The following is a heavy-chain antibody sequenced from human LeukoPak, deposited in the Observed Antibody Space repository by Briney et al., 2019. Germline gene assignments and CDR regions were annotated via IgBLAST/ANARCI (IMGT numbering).Heavy chain of an antibody. CDR3: ARERSVVVAEAYGMGV. Sequence: ASVKVSCKASGYTFTGYYMHWVRQAPGQGLEWMGWINPNSGGTNYAQKFQGRVTMTRDTSISTAYMELSRLRSDDTAVYYCARERSVVVAEAYGMGVWGQGTTVTVSS. J-gene: IGHJ6*02. CDR1: GYTFTGYY. CDR2: INPNSGGT. V-gene: IGHV1-2*02. D-gene: IGHD2-15*01.